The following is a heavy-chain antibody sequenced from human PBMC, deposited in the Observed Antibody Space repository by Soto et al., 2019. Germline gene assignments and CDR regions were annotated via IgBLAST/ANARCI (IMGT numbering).Heavy chain of an antibody. J-gene: IGHJ4*02. CDR2: INQDGSER. CDR1: GLTCRNDW. CDR3: AVYGYGVSAAAY. V-gene: IGHV3-7*03. Sequence: GGALRLSCAGSGLTCRNDWLSWVRQAPGKGLEWVANINQDGSERYYVDSVRGRFTISRDNVENSLYLQLNSLRPEDTAVYYCAVYGYGVSAAAYWGQGTLVTVSS. D-gene: IGHD4-17*01.